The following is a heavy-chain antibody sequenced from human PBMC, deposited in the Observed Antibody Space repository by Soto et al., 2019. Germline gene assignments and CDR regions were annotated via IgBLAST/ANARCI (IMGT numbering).Heavy chain of an antibody. V-gene: IGHV3-21*01. CDR3: ARELYDSSGFSIDY. Sequence: WWSLRLSCSASVFTFSSYSMNWFRQAPGKGLEWVSSISSSSSYIYYADSVKGRFTISRDNAKNSLYLQMNSLRAEDTAVYYCARELYDSSGFSIDYWGQGTLVTVSS. CDR1: VFTFSSYS. D-gene: IGHD3-22*01. J-gene: IGHJ4*02. CDR2: ISSSSSYI.